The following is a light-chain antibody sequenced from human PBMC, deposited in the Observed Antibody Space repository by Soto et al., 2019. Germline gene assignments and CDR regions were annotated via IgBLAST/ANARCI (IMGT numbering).Light chain of an antibody. CDR1: QSLLHSNGYNY. CDR2: MGS. CDR3: MQTLQSPWT. Sequence: DIVMTQSPLSLPVTPGEPASISCRSSQSLLHSNGYNYWDWYLQKPGQSPQLLICMGSNRASGVPDRFSGSGSGTDFTLTISRVEAEDFGVYYCMQTLQSPWTFGQGTQVDIK. J-gene: IGKJ1*01. V-gene: IGKV2-28*01.